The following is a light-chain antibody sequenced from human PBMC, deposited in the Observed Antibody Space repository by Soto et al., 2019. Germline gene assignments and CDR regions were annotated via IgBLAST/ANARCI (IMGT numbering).Light chain of an antibody. Sequence: EIVLTQSPGTLSLSPGERATLSCRASQSVSSSYLAWYQQRPGQAPRLLIYGASSRATGIPDRFSGSESGTDFTLTISRLEPEAFAVYSCQQYGSSPRTFGQGTKVEIK. V-gene: IGKV3-20*01. J-gene: IGKJ1*01. CDR2: GAS. CDR1: QSVSSSY. CDR3: QQYGSSPRT.